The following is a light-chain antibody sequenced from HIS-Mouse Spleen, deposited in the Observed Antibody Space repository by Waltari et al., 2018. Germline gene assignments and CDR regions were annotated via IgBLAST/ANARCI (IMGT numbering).Light chain of an antibody. Sequence: SSELTQDAAVSVALGQTVRITCQGDSLRSYYASWYQQTPGQAPVLVIYGKNNRPSGIPDRFSGSSSGNTASLTITGAQAEDEADYYCNSRDSSGNHVVFGGGTKLTVL. CDR1: SLRSYY. CDR3: NSRDSSGNHVV. J-gene: IGLJ2*01. V-gene: IGLV3-19*01. CDR2: GKN.